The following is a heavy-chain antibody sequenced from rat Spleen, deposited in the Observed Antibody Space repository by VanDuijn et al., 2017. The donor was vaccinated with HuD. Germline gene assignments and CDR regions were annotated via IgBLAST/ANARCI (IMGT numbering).Heavy chain of an antibody. CDR3: TRDDYSTPFDD. J-gene: IGHJ2*01. Sequence: EVQLKESGPGLVQPSQTLSLTCTVSGFSLTDYSVHWVRQPPGKGLERMGVMWSGGSTAYNSALKSRLSISRDTSKSQVFLKMNSLQTEDTAIYYCTRDDYSTPFDDWGQGVMVTVSS. V-gene: IGHV2S63*01. D-gene: IGHD1-2*01. CDR1: GFSLTDYS. CDR2: MWSGGST.